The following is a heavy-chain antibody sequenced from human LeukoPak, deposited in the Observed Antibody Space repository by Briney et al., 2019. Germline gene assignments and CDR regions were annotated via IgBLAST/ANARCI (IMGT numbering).Heavy chain of an antibody. CDR1: GSTFTSYA. CDR3: ARVEDGYSYGATFDY. Sequence: SVKVPCKASGSTFTSYAISWVRQAPGQGLEWMGGIIPIFGTANYAQKFQGRVTITADESTSTAYMELSSLRSEDTAVYYCARVEDGYSYGATFDYWGQGTLVTVSS. J-gene: IGHJ4*02. CDR2: IIPIFGTA. V-gene: IGHV1-69*01. D-gene: IGHD5-18*01.